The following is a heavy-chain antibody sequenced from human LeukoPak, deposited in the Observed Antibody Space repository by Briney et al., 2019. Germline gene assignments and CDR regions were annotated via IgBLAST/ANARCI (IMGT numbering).Heavy chain of an antibody. D-gene: IGHD3-10*01. CDR3: ARDRSIGSGSYMDY. Sequence: ASVKVSCKASGYTFTSYGISWVRQAPGQGLEWMEWISAYNGNTNYAQKLQGRVTMTTDTSTSTAYMELRGLRSDDTAVYYCARDRSIGSGSYMDYWGQGTLVTVSS. CDR2: ISAYNGNT. V-gene: IGHV1-18*01. J-gene: IGHJ4*02. CDR1: GYTFTSYG.